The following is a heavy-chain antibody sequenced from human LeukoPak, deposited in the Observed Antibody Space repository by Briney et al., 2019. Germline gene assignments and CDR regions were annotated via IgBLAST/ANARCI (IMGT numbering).Heavy chain of an antibody. V-gene: IGHV4-34*01. D-gene: IGHD6-19*01. CDR2: ISHSGST. Sequence: SETLSLTCAVYGGSFSGYYWSWIRQPPGKGLEWIGEISHSGSTNYNPSLKSRVTISVDTSKNKFSLKLSSVTAADAAVVYCGRRAPEAVIDYLGQGGLVAVSS. J-gene: IGHJ4*02. CDR3: GRRAPEAVIDY. CDR1: GGSFSGYY.